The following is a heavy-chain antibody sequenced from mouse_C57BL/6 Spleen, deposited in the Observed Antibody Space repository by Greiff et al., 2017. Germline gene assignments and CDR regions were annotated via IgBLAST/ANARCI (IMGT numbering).Heavy chain of an antibody. CDR2: IYPGDGDT. CDR1: GYAFSSYW. J-gene: IGHJ3*01. CDR3: ASFSDYDGGGFAY. V-gene: IGHV1-80*01. Sequence: QVQLQQSGAELVKPGASVKISCKASGYAFSSYWMNWVKQRPGKGLEWIGQIYPGDGDTNYNGKFKGKATLTADKSSSTAYMQLSSLTSEDSAVYFCASFSDYDGGGFAYWGQGTLVTVSA. D-gene: IGHD2-4*01.